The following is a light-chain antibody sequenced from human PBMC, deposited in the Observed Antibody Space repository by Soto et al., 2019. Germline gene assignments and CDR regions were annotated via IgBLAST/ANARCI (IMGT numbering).Light chain of an antibody. Sequence: APPPSIRSVSTGERATLSCRASQSISRSLAWYQQKPGQAPRLLISDASTRATGIAAGFSGSGSGTEFTLTISSLQSEDFALYYCHQYNSWPPGTLGQGTKVDIK. CDR2: DAS. CDR1: QSISRS. J-gene: IGKJ2*01. V-gene: IGKV3-15*01. CDR3: HQYNSWPPGT.